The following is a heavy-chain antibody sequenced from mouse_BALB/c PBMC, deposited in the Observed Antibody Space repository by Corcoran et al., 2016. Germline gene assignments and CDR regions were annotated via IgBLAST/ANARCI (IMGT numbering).Heavy chain of an antibody. J-gene: IGHJ4*01. Sequence: EVQLLQSGAELVKPGASVKLSCTASGFNIKDTYMHWVKQRPEQGLEWIGRIDPANGNTKYDPKFQGKATITADTSSNTAYLQLSSLTSEDTAVYYCARRLRQGYAMDYWGQGTSVTVSS. D-gene: IGHD2-4*01. CDR1: GFNIKDTY. V-gene: IGHV14-3*02. CDR2: IDPANGNT. CDR3: ARRLRQGYAMDY.